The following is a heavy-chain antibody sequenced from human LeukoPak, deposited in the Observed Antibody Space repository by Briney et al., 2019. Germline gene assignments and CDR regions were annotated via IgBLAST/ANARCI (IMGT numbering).Heavy chain of an antibody. CDR2: IYYSGST. Sequence: PGGSLRLSCAASGFTFSDYYMSWIRQPPGKGLEWIGYIYYSGSTNYNPSLKSRVTISVDTSKNQFSLKLSSVTAADTAVYYCARESGIPPGQYYFDYWGQGTLVTVSS. D-gene: IGHD3-10*01. CDR1: GFTFSDYY. J-gene: IGHJ4*02. CDR3: ARESGIPPGQYYFDY. V-gene: IGHV4-59*12.